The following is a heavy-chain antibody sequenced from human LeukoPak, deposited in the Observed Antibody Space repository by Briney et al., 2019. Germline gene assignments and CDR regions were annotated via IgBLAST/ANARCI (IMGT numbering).Heavy chain of an antibody. CDR3: TRSGYRHPYHFDS. Sequence: GGSLRLSCAASGFTFSSYEMNWVRQAPGKGLEWVSYISSSRSTIYYADSVKGRFTISRDNSKNTLSLQMNSLRAEDTAIYYCTRSGYRHPYHFDSWGQGTLVTVSS. D-gene: IGHD3-22*01. V-gene: IGHV3-48*03. CDR2: ISSSRSTI. J-gene: IGHJ4*02. CDR1: GFTFSSYE.